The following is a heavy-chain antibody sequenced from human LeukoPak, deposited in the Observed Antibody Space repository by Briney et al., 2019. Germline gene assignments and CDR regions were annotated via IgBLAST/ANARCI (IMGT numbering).Heavy chain of an antibody. J-gene: IGHJ4*02. Sequence: PGGSLRLSCAASGFTFSSYAMHWVRQAPGKGLEWVAVISYDGSNKYYADSVKGRFTISRDNSKNTLYLQMNTLRAEDTAVYYCAKDYPLDYWGQGALVTVSS. CDR1: GFTFSSYA. CDR2: ISYDGSNK. V-gene: IGHV3-30*04. CDR3: AKDYPLDY.